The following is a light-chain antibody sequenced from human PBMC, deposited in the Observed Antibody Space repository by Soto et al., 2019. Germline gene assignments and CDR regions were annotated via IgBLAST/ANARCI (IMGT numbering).Light chain of an antibody. CDR1: STNIGRNS. V-gene: IGLV1-44*01. CDR2: SNN. J-gene: IGLJ1*01. Sequence: QSVLTQPPSVSGSPGQRITISCSGTSTNIGRNSLIWSGQLPETAPKLLIYSNNQRPSGVPDRFSGSKSGSSASLAISGFQSEDEADSYCAAWDYSLNAYVFGTGTKVTVL. CDR3: AAWDYSLNAYV.